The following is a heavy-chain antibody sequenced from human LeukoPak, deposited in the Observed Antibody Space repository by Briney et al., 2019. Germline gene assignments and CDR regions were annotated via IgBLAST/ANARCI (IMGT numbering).Heavy chain of an antibody. J-gene: IGHJ4*02. CDR1: GFTFSSYS. Sequence: PGGSLRLSCAGSGFTFSSYSMTWVRQAPGKGLEWVSSITSSSNYMYYADSLKGRFTISRDNAKSSLYLQMNSLRAEDTAVYYCAKSQSGDFPNWDYWGQGTLVTASS. CDR3: AKSQSGDFPNWDY. CDR2: ITSSSNYM. V-gene: IGHV3-21*01. D-gene: IGHD2-21*02.